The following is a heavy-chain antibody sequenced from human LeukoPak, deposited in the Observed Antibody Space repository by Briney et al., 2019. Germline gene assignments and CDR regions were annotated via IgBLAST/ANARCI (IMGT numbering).Heavy chain of an antibody. CDR1: GGSLSSGSYY. CDR2: IYTSVST. CDR3: ASARYFDWQYFDY. V-gene: IGHV4-61*02. Sequence: PSETLSLTCTVSGGSLSSGSYYWSWIRQPAGKGLEWIGRIYTSVSTNSNPSLRSRVTISVDTSKNQFSLKLCSVTAADTAVYYCASARYFDWQYFDYWGQGTLVTVSS. J-gene: IGHJ4*02. D-gene: IGHD3-9*01.